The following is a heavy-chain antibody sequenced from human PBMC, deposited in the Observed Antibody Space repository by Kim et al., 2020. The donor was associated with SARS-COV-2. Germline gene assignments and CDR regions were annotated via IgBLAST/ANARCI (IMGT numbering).Heavy chain of an antibody. CDR2: ISYDGSNK. J-gene: IGHJ4*02. CDR1: GFTFSSYA. Sequence: GGSLRLSCAASGFTFSSYAMHWVRQAPGKGLEWVAVISYDGSNKYYADSVKGRFTISRDNSKNTLYLQMNSLRAEDTAVYYCARDPGSHWGQGTLVTVSS. V-gene: IGHV3-30*04. CDR3: ARDPGSH.